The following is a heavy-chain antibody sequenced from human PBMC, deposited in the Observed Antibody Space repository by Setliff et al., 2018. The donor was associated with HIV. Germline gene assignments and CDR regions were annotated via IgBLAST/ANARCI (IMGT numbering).Heavy chain of an antibody. D-gene: IGHD3-22*01. CDR1: GFTFSTYG. Sequence: HPGGSLRLSCAASGFTFSTYGMHWVRQAPGKGLEWVAFIRYDGSNKYYADSVKGRFTISRDNSKNTLHLQMNSLRAEDTALYYCAKDMEYDTSVYYHWYFDLWGRGALVTVS. V-gene: IGHV3-30*02. CDR2: IRYDGSNK. CDR3: AKDMEYDTSVYYHWYFDL. J-gene: IGHJ2*01.